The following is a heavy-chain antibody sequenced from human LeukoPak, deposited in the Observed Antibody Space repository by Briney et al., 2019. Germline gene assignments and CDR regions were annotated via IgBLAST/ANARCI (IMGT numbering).Heavy chain of an antibody. V-gene: IGHV4-59*01. J-gene: IGHJ6*03. Sequence: PSETLSLTCSVSGGSISNFFWSWMRQPPGKGLEWIGYIYYSGNTNYNPSLKSRVTFSVDTSKNQFSLRLRSVTAADTAVYFCARTQTTLTTQYYYYMDVWGKGTTVPVSS. D-gene: IGHD4-17*01. CDR3: ARTQTTLTTQYYYYMDV. CDR1: GGSISNFF. CDR2: IYYSGNT.